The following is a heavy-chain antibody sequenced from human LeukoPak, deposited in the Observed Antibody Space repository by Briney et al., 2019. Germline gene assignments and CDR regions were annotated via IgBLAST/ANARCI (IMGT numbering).Heavy chain of an antibody. CDR3: ARGRVDYYDSSGYIFDY. D-gene: IGHD3-22*01. J-gene: IGHJ4*02. V-gene: IGHV1-18*01. CDR1: GYTFTSYG. Sequence: GASVKVSCKPSGYTFTSYGISWVRQAPGQGLEWMGRISAYNGNTNYAQKLQGRVTMTTDTSTITAYMELRSLRSDDTAVYYCARGRVDYYDSSGYIFDYWGQGTLVTVSS. CDR2: ISAYNGNT.